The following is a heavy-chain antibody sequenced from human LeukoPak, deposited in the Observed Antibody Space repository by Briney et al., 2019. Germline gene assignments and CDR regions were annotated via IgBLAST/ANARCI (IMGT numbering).Heavy chain of an antibody. CDR3: ARDGEGLSSSWFWFDP. D-gene: IGHD6-13*01. Sequence: PSETLSLTCTVSGGSISSSSYYWGWLRQPPGKGLEWIGSIYYSGSTYYNPSLKSRVTISVDTSKNQFSLKVRSVTAADTAVYYCARDGEGLSSSWFWFDPWGQGTLATVSS. CDR1: GGSISSSSYY. CDR2: IYYSGST. J-gene: IGHJ5*02. V-gene: IGHV4-39*07.